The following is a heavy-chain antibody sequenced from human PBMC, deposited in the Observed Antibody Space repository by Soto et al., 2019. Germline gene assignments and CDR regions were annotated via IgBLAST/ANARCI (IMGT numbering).Heavy chain of an antibody. CDR1: GGTFSSYA. CDR2: IIPIFGTA. D-gene: IGHD6-19*01. Sequence: SVKVSCKASGGTFSSYAISWVRQAPGQGLEWMGGIIPIFGTANYAQKFQGRVTITADESTSTAYMELSSLRSEDTAVYYCASPTGYSSGWYVYWGQGTLVTVSS. CDR3: ASPTGYSSGWYVY. J-gene: IGHJ4*02. V-gene: IGHV1-69*13.